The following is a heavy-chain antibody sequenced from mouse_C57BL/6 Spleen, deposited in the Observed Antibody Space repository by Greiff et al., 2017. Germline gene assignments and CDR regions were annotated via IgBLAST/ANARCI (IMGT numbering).Heavy chain of an antibody. J-gene: IGHJ4*01. CDR3: ARSDSSGAMDY. CDR2: INPGSGGT. D-gene: IGHD3-2*02. CDR1: GYAFTNYL. V-gene: IGHV1-54*01. Sequence: VQRVESGAELVRPGTSVKVSCKASGYAFTNYLIEWVKQRSGQGLEWIGVINPGSGGTNYNEKFKGKATLTADKSSSTAYMQLSSLTSEDSAVYFCARSDSSGAMDYWGQGTSVTVSS.